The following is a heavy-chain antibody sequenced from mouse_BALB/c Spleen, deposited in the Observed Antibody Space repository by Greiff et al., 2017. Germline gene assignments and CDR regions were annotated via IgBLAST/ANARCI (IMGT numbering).Heavy chain of an antibody. CDR1: GYAFSSYW. J-gene: IGHJ3*01. V-gene: IGHV1-80*01. CDR2: IYPGDGDT. D-gene: IGHD1-2*01. CDR3: AREGALLRGFAY. Sequence: VQLQQSGAELVRPGSSVKISCKASGYAFSSYWTNWVKQRPGQGLEWIGQIYPGDGDTNYNGKFKGKATLTADKSSSTAYMQLSSLTSEDSAVYFCAREGALLRGFAYWGQGTLVTVSA.